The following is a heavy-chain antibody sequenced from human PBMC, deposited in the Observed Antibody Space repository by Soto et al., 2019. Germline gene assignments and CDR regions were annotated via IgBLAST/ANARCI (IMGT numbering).Heavy chain of an antibody. Sequence: ASVKVSCKASGGTFSSYAISWVRQAPGQGLEWMGGIIPIFGTANYAQKFQGRVTITADKSTSTAYMELSRLRSEDTAVYYCARKGYDFWSGYLSYWGKGTLVTVSS. D-gene: IGHD3-3*01. CDR2: IIPIFGTA. J-gene: IGHJ4*02. V-gene: IGHV1-69*06. CDR3: ARKGYDFWSGYLSY. CDR1: GGTFSSYA.